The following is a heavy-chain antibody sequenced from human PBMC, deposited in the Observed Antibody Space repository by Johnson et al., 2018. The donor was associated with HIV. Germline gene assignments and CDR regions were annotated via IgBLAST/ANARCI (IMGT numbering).Heavy chain of an antibody. D-gene: IGHD1-7*01. Sequence: VLLVESGGGVVQPGRSLRLSCAASGFTFSSYAMHWVRQAPGKDLEWVSGIRWNSGSIGYADSVKGRFTISRDNSKNSLYLQMNSLRTEDTALYYCAKETKSKAFDIWGQGTMVTVSS. J-gene: IGHJ3*02. CDR3: AKETKSKAFDI. CDR2: IRWNSGSI. V-gene: IGHV3-9*01. CDR1: GFTFSSYA.